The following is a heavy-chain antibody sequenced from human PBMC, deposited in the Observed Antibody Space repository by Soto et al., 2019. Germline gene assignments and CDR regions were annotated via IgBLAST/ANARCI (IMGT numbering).Heavy chain of an antibody. D-gene: IGHD3-22*01. J-gene: IGHJ6*02. V-gene: IGHV4-59*01. CDR2: IYYSGST. CDR3: ARTILYDSSGYYYYYYGMDV. CDR1: GGSISSYY. Sequence: QVQLQESGPGLVKPSETLSLTCTVSGGSISSYYWSWIRQPPGKGLEWIGYIYYSGSTNYNPSLKSRVTISVDTSKNQCSLKLSSVTAADTAVYYCARTILYDSSGYYYYYYGMDVWGQGTTVTVSS.